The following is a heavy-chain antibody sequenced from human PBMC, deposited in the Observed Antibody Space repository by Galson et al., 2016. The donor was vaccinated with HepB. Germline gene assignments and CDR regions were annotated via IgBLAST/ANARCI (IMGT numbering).Heavy chain of an antibody. J-gene: IGHJ3*01. CDR3: ARDRFMHSDTYPDDAFDL. V-gene: IGHV1-18*01. CDR2: ISAYNGKT. Sequence: SVKVSCKASGYTFSNYGISWVRQAPGQGLEWLGRISAYNGKTYYIETLQGRVTMTTDTSTTTAYMDLRSLRFDDTALYYSARDRFMHSDTYPDDAFDLWGQGTMVTVSS. CDR1: GYTFSNYG. D-gene: IGHD1-26*01.